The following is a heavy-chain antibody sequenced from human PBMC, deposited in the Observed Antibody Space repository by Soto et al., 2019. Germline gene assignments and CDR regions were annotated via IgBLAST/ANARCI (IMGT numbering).Heavy chain of an antibody. CDR3: ASGEWELLPGDY. CDR2: IYYSGST. V-gene: IGHV4-39*01. D-gene: IGHD1-26*01. CDR1: GGSISSSSYY. J-gene: IGHJ4*02. Sequence: PSETLFLTCTVSGGSISSSSYYWGWIRQPPGKGLEWIGSIYYSGSTYYNPSLKSRVTISVDTSKNQFSLKLSSVTAADTAVYYCASGEWELLPGDYWGQGTLVTVSS.